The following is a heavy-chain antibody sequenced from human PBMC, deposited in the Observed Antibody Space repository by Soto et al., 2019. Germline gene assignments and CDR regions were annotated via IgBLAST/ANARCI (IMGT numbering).Heavy chain of an antibody. J-gene: IGHJ3*02. CDR1: GYTFTSYY. CDR2: ISASDGST. Sequence: ASVKVSCKASGYTFTSYYIHWVLKTPGQGLEWMGLISASDGSTNYAQKLQGRVTTTTDTSTSTAYMELRSLRSDDTAVYYCARVSGDLVLMVYAIVPRGSACDIWGQGTMVTVSS. D-gene: IGHD2-8*01. V-gene: IGHV1-18*04. CDR3: ARVSGDLVLMVYAIVPRGSACDI.